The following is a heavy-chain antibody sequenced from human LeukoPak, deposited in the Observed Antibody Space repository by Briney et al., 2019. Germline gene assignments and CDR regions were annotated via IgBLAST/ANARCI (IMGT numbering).Heavy chain of an antibody. D-gene: IGHD5-24*01. CDR3: ARPHKRWLQWLDY. Sequence: ASVKVSCKASGYTFTGYYIHWMRQAPGQGLEWMGWMNPNRGDTSYAQKFQGRVTMTRDTPINTAYMELSGLTSDDTAVYYCARPHKRWLQWLDYWGQGTLVTVSS. CDR2: MNPNRGDT. CDR1: GYTFTGYY. V-gene: IGHV1-2*02. J-gene: IGHJ4*02.